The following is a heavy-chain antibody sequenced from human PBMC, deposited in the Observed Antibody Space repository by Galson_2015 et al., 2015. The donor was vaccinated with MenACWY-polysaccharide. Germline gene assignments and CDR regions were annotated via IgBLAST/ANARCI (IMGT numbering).Heavy chain of an antibody. D-gene: IGHD1-1*01. J-gene: IGHJ4*02. CDR2: ISTNDSHT. CDR3: ARDHDSLSIQYFDY. Sequence: SVKVSCKASGYTLSSYGLTWVRQAPGQGLEWMGWISTNDSHTNYEQKFQGRVTMTTDTFTSTVYMELRSLRSDDTAIYYCARDHDSLSIQYFDYWGQGALVNVS. V-gene: IGHV1-18*01. CDR1: GYTLSSYG.